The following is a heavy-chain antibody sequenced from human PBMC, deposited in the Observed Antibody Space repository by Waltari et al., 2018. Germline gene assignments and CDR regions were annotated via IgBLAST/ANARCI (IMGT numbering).Heavy chain of an antibody. D-gene: IGHD4-17*01. CDR1: GGTFSSYA. CDR3: ARETPDYGDYGIFDP. Sequence: QVQLVQSGAEVKKPGSSVKVSCKASGGTFSSYAISWVRQAPGQGLEWMGRSITSCGTANDAQKFQGRVTITADKSTSTADMELSSLRSEDTAVYYCARETPDYGDYGIFDPWGQGTLVTVSS. CDR2: SITSCGTA. V-gene: IGHV1-69*14. J-gene: IGHJ5*02.